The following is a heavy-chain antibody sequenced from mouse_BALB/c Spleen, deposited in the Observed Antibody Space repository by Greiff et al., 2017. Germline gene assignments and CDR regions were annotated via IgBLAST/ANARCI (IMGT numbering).Heavy chain of an antibody. Sequence: EVQRVESGGGLVQPGGSLRLSCATSGFTFTDYYMSWVRQPPGKALEWLGFIRNKANGYTTEYSASVKGRFTISRDNSQSILYLQMNTLRAEDSATYYCAREVRVPDYYAMDYWGQGTSVTVSS. CDR3: AREVRVPDYYAMDY. CDR1: GFTFTDYY. CDR2: IRNKANGYTT. V-gene: IGHV7-3*02. D-gene: IGHD1-2*01. J-gene: IGHJ4*01.